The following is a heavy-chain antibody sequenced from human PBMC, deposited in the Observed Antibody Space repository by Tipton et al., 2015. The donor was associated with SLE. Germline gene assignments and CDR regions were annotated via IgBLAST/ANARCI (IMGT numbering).Heavy chain of an antibody. CDR2: IDSDGSRT. J-gene: IGHJ3*02. D-gene: IGHD3-22*01. V-gene: IGHV3-74*01. Sequence: GSLRLSCKASGITFSSHWMHWVRQTPEKGLVWVSFIDSDGSRTSHADSVKGRFTVSRDNSNNTLFLQMNNLRAEDTAVYYCAKGPGYYDSNTESFDIWGQGTMVTVSS. CDR3: AKGPGYYDSNTESFDI. CDR1: GITFSSHW.